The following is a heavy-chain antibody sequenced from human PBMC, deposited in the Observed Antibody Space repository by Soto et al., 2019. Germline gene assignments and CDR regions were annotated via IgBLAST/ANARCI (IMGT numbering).Heavy chain of an antibody. J-gene: IGHJ5*02. CDR2: IYYSGST. CDR1: GGSISSGGYY. CDR3: ARDRGSIAAAGLNWFDP. Sequence: SETLSLTCTVSGGSISSGGYYWSWIRQHPGKGLEWIGYIYYSGSTYYNPSLKSRVTISVDTSKNQFSLKLSSVTAADTAVYYCARDRGSIAAAGLNWFDPWGQGTLVTVSS. D-gene: IGHD6-13*01. V-gene: IGHV4-31*03.